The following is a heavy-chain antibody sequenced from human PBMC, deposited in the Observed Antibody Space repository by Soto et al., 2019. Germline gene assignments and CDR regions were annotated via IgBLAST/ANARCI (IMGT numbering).Heavy chain of an antibody. Sequence: SETLSLTCTVSGGSISSGGHYWSWIRQHPGKGLEWIGYIYYSGSTYYNPSLKSRVTISVDTSKNQFSLKLSSVTAADTAVYYCARDQGYYDSSGTGAFDIWGQGTMVTVSS. J-gene: IGHJ3*02. CDR2: IYYSGST. D-gene: IGHD3-22*01. CDR1: GGSISSGGHY. V-gene: IGHV4-31*03. CDR3: ARDQGYYDSSGTGAFDI.